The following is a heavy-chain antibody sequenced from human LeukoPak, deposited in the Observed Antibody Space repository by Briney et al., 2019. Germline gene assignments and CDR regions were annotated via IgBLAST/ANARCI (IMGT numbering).Heavy chain of an antibody. J-gene: IGHJ4*02. V-gene: IGHV3-21*01. CDR1: GFTFSSYS. CDR2: ISSSSSYI. CDR3: ARVSCSGGSCSYYFDY. Sequence: PGGSLRLSCAASGFTFSSYSMNWVRQAPGKGLEWVSSISSSSSYIYYADSVEGRFTISRDNAKNSLYLQMNSLRAEDTAVYYCARVSCSGGSCSYYFDYWGQGTLVTVSS. D-gene: IGHD2-15*01.